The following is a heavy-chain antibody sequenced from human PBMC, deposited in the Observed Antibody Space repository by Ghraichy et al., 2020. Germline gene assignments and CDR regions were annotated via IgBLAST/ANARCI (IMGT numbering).Heavy chain of an antibody. CDR2: ISSGGRTI. CDR1: GFTFSEYE. D-gene: IGHD3-9*01. V-gene: IGHV3-48*03. J-gene: IGHJ6*02. Sequence: GGSLRLSCAASGFTFSEYEMNWVRQAPGKGLEWISYISSGGRTIYYGDAVKGRFTISRDNAKKSLVLQMDSLGVEDTAVYYCARERLTAYYSLYQYYGMDVWGPGTTVTVSS. CDR3: ARERLTAYYSLYQYYGMDV.